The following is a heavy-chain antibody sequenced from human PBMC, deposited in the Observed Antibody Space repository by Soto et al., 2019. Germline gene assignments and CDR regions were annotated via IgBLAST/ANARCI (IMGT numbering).Heavy chain of an antibody. J-gene: IGHJ5*02. CDR2: INAGNGNT. CDR1: GYTFTSYA. V-gene: IGHV1-3*01. D-gene: IGHD6-13*01. CDR3: ARPSGEQQLESWFDP. Sequence: ASVKVSCKASGYTFTSYAMHWVRQAPGQRLEWMGWINAGNGNTKYSQKFQGRVTITRDTSASTAYMELSSLRSEDTTVYYCARPSGEQQLESWFDPWGQGTLVTVSS.